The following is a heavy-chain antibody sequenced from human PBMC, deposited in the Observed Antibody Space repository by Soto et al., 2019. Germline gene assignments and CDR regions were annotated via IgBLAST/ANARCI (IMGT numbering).Heavy chain of an antibody. CDR3: ACTPLELELAKLSEDYYYYGMDV. Sequence: RASVKVSCKASGGTFSSYAISWVRQAPGQGLEWMGGIIPIFGTANYAQKFQGRVTITADESTSTAYMELSSLRSEDTAVYYCACTPLELELAKLSEDYYYYGMDVWGQGTTVTVSS. J-gene: IGHJ6*02. CDR1: GGTFSSYA. D-gene: IGHD1-7*01. CDR2: IIPIFGTA. V-gene: IGHV1-69*13.